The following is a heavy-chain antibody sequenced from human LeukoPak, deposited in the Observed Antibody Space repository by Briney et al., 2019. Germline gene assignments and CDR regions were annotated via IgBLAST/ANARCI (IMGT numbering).Heavy chain of an antibody. V-gene: IGHV3-48*02. CDR3: ARELGYCTSTSCLYGFDY. CDR1: GFTFSSYS. Sequence: GGSLRLSCAASGFTFSSYSMNWVRQAPGKGLEWVSYISYSSTTVYYAEAVKGRCTISRDNAKNSLYLQVNSLRDKDTAVYYCARELGYCTSTSCLYGFDYWGQGTLVTVSS. CDR2: ISYSSTTV. J-gene: IGHJ4*02. D-gene: IGHD2-2*01.